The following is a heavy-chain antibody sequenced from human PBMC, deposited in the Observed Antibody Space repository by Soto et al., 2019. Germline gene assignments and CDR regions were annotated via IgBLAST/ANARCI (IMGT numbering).Heavy chain of an antibody. CDR2: VIPIFGTT. V-gene: IGHV1-69*01. CDR3: VIFPVIMAVTGTYSDKDV. Sequence: QVQLVQSGAEVKKPGSSVKVSCKASGLTFSSFAFTWVRQAPGQGLEWMGGVIPIFGTTNYAQKLQGRVTITADESTSTAHRELSRLRTEDTAVYYWVIFPVIMAVTGTYSDKDVWGQGTTVPVS. J-gene: IGHJ6*02. CDR1: GLTFSSFA. D-gene: IGHD7-27*01.